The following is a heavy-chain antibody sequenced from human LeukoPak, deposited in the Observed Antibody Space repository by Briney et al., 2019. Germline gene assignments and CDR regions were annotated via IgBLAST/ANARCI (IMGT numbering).Heavy chain of an antibody. CDR1: GGSISSYY. D-gene: IGHD3-22*01. Sequence: PSETLSLTCTVSGGSISSYYWSWIRQPAGKGLEWIGRIYYSGSTNYNPSLKSRVTMSVDTSKNQFSLKLSSVTAADTAVYYCAREAFYYDSSGYVDYWGQGTLVTVSS. CDR3: AREAFYYDSSGYVDY. V-gene: IGHV4-4*07. J-gene: IGHJ4*02. CDR2: IYYSGST.